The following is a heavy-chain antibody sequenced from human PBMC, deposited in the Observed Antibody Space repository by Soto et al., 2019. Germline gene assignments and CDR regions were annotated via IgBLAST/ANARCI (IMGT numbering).Heavy chain of an antibody. CDR1: GFTFSSYA. J-gene: IGHJ4*02. CDR3: ARAKGDEATVVTPADY. D-gene: IGHD4-17*01. CDR2: ISYDGSNK. Sequence: PGGSLRLSCAASGFTFSSYAMHWVRQAPGKGLEWVAVISYDGSNKYYADSVKGRFTISRDNSKNTLYLQMNSLRAEDTAVYYCARAKGDEATVVTPADYWGRGTLVTVYS. V-gene: IGHV3-30-3*01.